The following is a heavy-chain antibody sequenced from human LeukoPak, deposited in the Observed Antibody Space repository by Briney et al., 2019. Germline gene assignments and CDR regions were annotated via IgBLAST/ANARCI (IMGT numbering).Heavy chain of an antibody. CDR2: INPNSGGT. CDR1: GYTFTGYY. Sequence: SVNVSCKASGYTFTGYYMHWVPQAPGQGLEWMGWINPNSGGTNYAQKFQGRVTMTRDTSISTAYMELSRLTSDDTAVYYCATTLLPAAMPSYYYYYGMDVWGQGTTVTVSS. V-gene: IGHV1-2*02. J-gene: IGHJ6*02. D-gene: IGHD2-2*01. CDR3: ATTLLPAAMPSYYYYYGMDV.